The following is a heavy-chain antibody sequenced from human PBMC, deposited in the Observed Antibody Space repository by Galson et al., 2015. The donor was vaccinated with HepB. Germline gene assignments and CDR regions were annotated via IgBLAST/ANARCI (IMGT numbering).Heavy chain of an antibody. J-gene: IGHJ4*02. V-gene: IGHV1-69*04. CDR3: ARDNGYYYDSSGYYDY. D-gene: IGHD3-22*01. CDR2: IIPILGIA. CDR1: GGTFSSYT. Sequence: SVKVSCKASGGTFSSYTISWVRQAPGQGLEWMGRIIPILGIANYAQKFQGRVTITADKSTSTAYMELSSLRSEDTAVYYCARDNGYYYDSSGYYDYWGQGTLVTVSS.